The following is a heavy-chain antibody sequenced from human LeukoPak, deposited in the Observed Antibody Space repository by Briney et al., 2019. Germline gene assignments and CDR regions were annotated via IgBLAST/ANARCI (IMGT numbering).Heavy chain of an antibody. D-gene: IGHD5-24*01. J-gene: IGHJ5*02. CDR3: ARGGDGYNLYGS. CDR1: GFTFSSYA. Sequence: GGSLRLSCAASGFTFSSYAMSWVRQAPGKGLEWVSAISGSGGSTYYADSVKGRFTISRDNSKNTLYLQMNSLRAEDTAVYYCARGGDGYNLYGSWGQGTLVTVSS. CDR2: ISGSGGST. V-gene: IGHV3-23*01.